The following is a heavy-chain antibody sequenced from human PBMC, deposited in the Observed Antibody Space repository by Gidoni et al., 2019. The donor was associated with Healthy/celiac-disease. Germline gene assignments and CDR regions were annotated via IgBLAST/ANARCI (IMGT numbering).Heavy chain of an antibody. CDR1: GFTLSSDL. D-gene: IGHD6-13*01. V-gene: IGHV3-7*03. CDR2: LKQDGSEI. CDR3: ARAVYSSSWYGGAFDI. Sequence: EVQRVESGGGLVQPGGYLRRDWAAAGFTLSSDLMSWVRQAPGKGLEWVANLKQDGSEIFYVDSGNVRFTISRDYAKNSLYLQMNSLRAEDTAVYYCARAVYSSSWYGGAFDIWCQGTMVTVSS. J-gene: IGHJ3*02.